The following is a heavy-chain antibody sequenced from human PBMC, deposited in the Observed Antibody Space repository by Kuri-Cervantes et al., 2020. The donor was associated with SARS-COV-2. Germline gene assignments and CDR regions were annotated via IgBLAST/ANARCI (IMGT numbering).Heavy chain of an antibody. Sequence: GGSLRLSCAASGFTFSSYGMHWVRQAPGKGLEWVAVISYDGSNKYYADSVKGRFTISRDNSKNTLYLQMNSLRAEGTAVYYCAKDSGYYDSSGYYRYWGQGTLVTVSS. V-gene: IGHV3-30*18. J-gene: IGHJ4*02. CDR1: GFTFSSYG. CDR2: ISYDGSNK. CDR3: AKDSGYYDSSGYYRY. D-gene: IGHD3-22*01.